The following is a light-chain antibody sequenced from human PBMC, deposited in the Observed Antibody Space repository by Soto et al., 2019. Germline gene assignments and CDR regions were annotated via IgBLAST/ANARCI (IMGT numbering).Light chain of an antibody. Sequence: QSVLTQPRSVSGSPGQSVSISCTGTISDVAGYNYVSWYQHHPGKAPKLLISDVTKRPSWVPDRFSGSKSGNTASLTISALQAEDEADYYCSSYAGNNNFVFGGGTKLTVL. V-gene: IGLV2-11*01. CDR3: SSYAGNNNFV. CDR2: DVT. J-gene: IGLJ2*01. CDR1: ISDVAGYNY.